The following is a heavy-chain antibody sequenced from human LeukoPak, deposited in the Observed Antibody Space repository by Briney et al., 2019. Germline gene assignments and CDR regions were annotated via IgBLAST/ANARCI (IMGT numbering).Heavy chain of an antibody. D-gene: IGHD5-12*01. CDR1: GFTFSIHS. J-gene: IGHJ3*02. CDR3: ASSGYDDDFDI. Sequence: GGSLRLSCAASGFTFSIHSMNWVRQAPGKGLEWVSSITSSSSYIKYADSVKGRFTISRDNAKNSLYLQMNSLRAEDTAVYYCASSGYDDDFDIWGQGTMVTVSS. CDR2: ITSSSSYI. V-gene: IGHV3-21*06.